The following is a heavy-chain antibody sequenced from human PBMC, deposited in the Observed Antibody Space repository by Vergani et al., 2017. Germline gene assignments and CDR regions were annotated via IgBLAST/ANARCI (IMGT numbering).Heavy chain of an antibody. D-gene: IGHD4-17*01. V-gene: IGHV3-48*04. CDR2: ISWSSGSV. Sequence: EVQLVQSGGGLVQPGGSLRLSCAASGFTFSSYSFNWVRQGPGKGLEWVSGISWSSGSVGYADSVKGRFTISRDNAKNSLYLQMNSLRAEDTAVYYCARDDYGDYFGYYYYYGMDVWGQGTTVTVSS. CDR3: ARDDYGDYFGYYYYYGMDV. J-gene: IGHJ6*02. CDR1: GFTFSSYS.